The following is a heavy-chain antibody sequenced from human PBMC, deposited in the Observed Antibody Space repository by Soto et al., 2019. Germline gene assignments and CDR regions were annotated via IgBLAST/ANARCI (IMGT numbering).Heavy chain of an antibody. CDR3: AAGLERKWKLPAGD. J-gene: IGHJ4*02. V-gene: IGHV1-58*01. Sequence: SVKVSCKASGFTFTSSAVQWVRQARGQRLEWIGWIVVGSGNTNYAQKFQERVTITRDMSTSTAYMELSSLRSEDTAVYYCAAGLERKWKLPAGDWGQGTRVTVSS. CDR1: GFTFTSSA. CDR2: IVVGSGNT. D-gene: IGHD1-26*01.